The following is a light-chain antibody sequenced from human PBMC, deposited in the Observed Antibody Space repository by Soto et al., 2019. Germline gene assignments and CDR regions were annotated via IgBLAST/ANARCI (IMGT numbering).Light chain of an antibody. CDR2: KAS. CDR3: QQSFSTPRT. V-gene: IGKV1-5*03. J-gene: IGKJ1*01. CDR1: QSIDKW. Sequence: DIQMTQSPSTLSASVGDRVTITCRASQSIDKWVAWYQQKPGKAPKLLIWKASLLQNGVPSRFSGSGSGTEFTLTISSLQPEDFATYYCQQSFSTPRTFGQGTKVEVK.